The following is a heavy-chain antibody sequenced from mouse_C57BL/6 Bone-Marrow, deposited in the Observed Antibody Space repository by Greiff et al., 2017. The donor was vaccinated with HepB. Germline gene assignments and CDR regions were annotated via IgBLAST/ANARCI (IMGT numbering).Heavy chain of an antibody. D-gene: IGHD1-1*01. J-gene: IGHJ1*03. CDR1: GYTFTSYW. CDR3: ASILLRTPGYFDV. Sequence: VQLQQPGAELVKPGASVKVSCKASGYTFTSYWITWVKQRPGQGLEWIGDIYPGSGSTNYNEKFKSKATLTVDTSSSTAYMQLSSLTSEDSAVYYCASILLRTPGYFDVWGTGTTVTVSS. CDR2: IYPGSGST. V-gene: IGHV1-55*01.